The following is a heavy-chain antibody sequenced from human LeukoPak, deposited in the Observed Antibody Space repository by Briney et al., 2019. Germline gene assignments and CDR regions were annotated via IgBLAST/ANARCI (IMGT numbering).Heavy chain of an antibody. D-gene: IGHD3-22*01. J-gene: IGHJ6*02. CDR1: GGSFSGYY. CDR2: INHSGST. CDR3: ARQQWSYDSRYGMDV. Sequence: SETLSLTCAVYGGSFSGYYWSWIRQPPGKGLEWIGEINHSGSTYYNPSLKSRVTISVDTSKNQFSLKLSSVTAADTAVYYCARQQWSYDSRYGMDVWGQGTTVTVSS. V-gene: IGHV4-34*01.